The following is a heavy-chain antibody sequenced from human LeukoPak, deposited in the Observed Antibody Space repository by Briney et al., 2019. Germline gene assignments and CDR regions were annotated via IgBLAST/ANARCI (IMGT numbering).Heavy chain of an antibody. CDR1: GDSVSSNRAA. Sequence: SQTLSLTCAISGDSVSSNRAAWNWIRQSPSRGLEWLGGTFYRSKWYNDYAVSVKSRIITSPGTSKNQFSLQLNSVTPEDTAVYYCARDYDYGAYGTFEDYWGQGTLVTVSS. D-gene: IGHD4-17*01. CDR3: ARDYDYGAYGTFEDY. CDR2: TFYRSKWYN. V-gene: IGHV6-1*01. J-gene: IGHJ4*02.